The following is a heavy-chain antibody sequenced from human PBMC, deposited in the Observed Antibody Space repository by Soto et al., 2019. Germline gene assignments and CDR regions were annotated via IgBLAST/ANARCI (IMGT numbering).Heavy chain of an antibody. J-gene: IGHJ6*02. CDR2: ISYDGSNK. CDR3: AKDLGSGKSYYYYAMDV. CDR1: GFIFSRYG. V-gene: IGHV3-30*18. Sequence: QVQLVESGGGVVQPGRSLRLSCAASGFIFSRYGMHWVRQAPGKGLEWVAVISYDGSNKYYAESVNGRFIISRDKSENTLYLQMNSLRAEDTAVYYCAKDLGSGKSYYYYAMDVWGQGTTVTVSS. D-gene: IGHD3-10*01.